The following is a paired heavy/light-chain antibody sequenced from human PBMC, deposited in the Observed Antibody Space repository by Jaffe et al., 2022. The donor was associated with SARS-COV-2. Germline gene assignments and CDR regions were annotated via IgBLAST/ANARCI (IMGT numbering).Heavy chain of an antibody. CDR1: GFTFGDYP. CDR3: TRGVSRYYGSGANAFDI. V-gene: IGHV3-49*03. D-gene: IGHD3-10*01. Sequence: EVQLVESGGGLVQPGQSLTLSCTGSGFTFGDYPMSWFRQAPGKGLEWVNFIRAKAHGGTTEDAASVKGRSTISRDDSKSIVYLEMNSLKTEDTAVYYCTRGVSRYYGSGANAFDIWGQGTLVTVSS. CDR2: IRAKAHGGTT. J-gene: IGHJ3*02.
Light chain of an antibody. V-gene: IGKV2-28*01. CDR1: QSLLQSNGYNY. Sequence: DIVMTQSPLSLSVTPGEPASISCRSSQSLLQSNGYNYLDWYLQKPGQPPQLLIFLRSDRASGVPDRFSGSGSGTDFTLKISRVEAEDVGVYYCMQALQTPLTFGGGTKVEI. CDR3: MQALQTPLT. J-gene: IGKJ4*01. CDR2: LRS.